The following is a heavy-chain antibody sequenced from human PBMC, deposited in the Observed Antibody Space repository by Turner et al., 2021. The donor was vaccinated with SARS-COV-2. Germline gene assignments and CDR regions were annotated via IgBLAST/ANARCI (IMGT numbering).Heavy chain of an antibody. Sequence: QLQLQESGAGLVKPSETLYPPCTVPGGSISSSTYYCGWLRQPPGKGLEWIGSIYYSGSTYYNPSLKSRGTISVDTSKNQFSLKLSSVTAADTAVYYCARLMDTAMDYYGMDVWGQGTTVTVSS. CDR3: ARLMDTAMDYYGMDV. J-gene: IGHJ6*02. V-gene: IGHV4-39*01. CDR1: GGSISSSTYY. D-gene: IGHD5-18*01. CDR2: IYYSGST.